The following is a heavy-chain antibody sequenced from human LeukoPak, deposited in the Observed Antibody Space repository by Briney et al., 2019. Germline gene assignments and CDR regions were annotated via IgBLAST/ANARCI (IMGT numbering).Heavy chain of an antibody. Sequence: GGSLRLSCAASGFTFTSYWMSWVRQSPGKGLEWVANIQQDGSEKYYVDSVKGRFTISRDNAKNSLYLQMNSLRVEDTAVYYSARGRRSDGSGPPYIDYWGQGTLVTVSS. V-gene: IGHV3-7*01. J-gene: IGHJ4*02. CDR1: GFTFTSYW. D-gene: IGHD6-19*01. CDR3: ARGRRSDGSGPPYIDY. CDR2: IQQDGSEK.